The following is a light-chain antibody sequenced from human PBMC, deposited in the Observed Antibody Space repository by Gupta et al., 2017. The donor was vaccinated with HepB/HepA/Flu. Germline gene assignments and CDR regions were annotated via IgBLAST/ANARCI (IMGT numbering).Light chain of an antibody. Sequence: EIVLPQSPGTLSLSPGERATLSCRASQSVSGTSLAWYQKKPGQAPRLLIYAASSRATGIPDRCSGSGSGTDFTLTISRLEPGDFAVYYCQQYGSSRTFGQGTKVEIK. V-gene: IGKV3-20*01. CDR3: QQYGSSRT. J-gene: IGKJ1*01. CDR2: AAS. CDR1: QSVSGTS.